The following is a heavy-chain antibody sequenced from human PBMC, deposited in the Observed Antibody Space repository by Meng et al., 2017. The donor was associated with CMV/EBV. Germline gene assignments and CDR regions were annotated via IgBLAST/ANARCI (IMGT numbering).Heavy chain of an antibody. CDR1: GGTFGTYA. V-gene: IGHV1-69*05. J-gene: IGHJ6*02. CDR2: IIPVFGPP. Sequence: SVKVSYKASGGTFGTYAISWVRQAPGQGLEWMGGIIPVFGPPNYARKFQGRVTITTDDSTSTAYMELRSLRTEDTAVYYCARPDFWNKYSTIGKDLYFGMDVWGQGTTVTVSS. D-gene: IGHD3/OR15-3a*01. CDR3: ARPDFWNKYSTIGKDLYFGMDV.